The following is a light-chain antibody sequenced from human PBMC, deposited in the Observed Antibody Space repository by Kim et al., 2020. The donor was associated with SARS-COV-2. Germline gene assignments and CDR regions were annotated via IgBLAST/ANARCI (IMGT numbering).Light chain of an antibody. CDR3: QQSHSTPRT. V-gene: IGKV1-39*01. Sequence: DIQMTQSPSSLSASVGDRVTITCRTSQSISSYLNWYQQKPGKAPKFLIYAASNSQSGVPSRFSGSGSGTDFTLTITSLQPEDFATYYCQQSHSTPRTFGQGTKVDIK. J-gene: IGKJ1*01. CDR1: QSISSY. CDR2: AAS.